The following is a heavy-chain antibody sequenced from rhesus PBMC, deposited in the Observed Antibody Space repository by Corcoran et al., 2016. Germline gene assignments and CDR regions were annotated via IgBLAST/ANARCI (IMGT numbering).Heavy chain of an antibody. D-gene: IGHD3-3*01. CDR3: ARDGRGFWTGYYTYGDFDY. Sequence: QVQLQESGPGLLKPSETLSLTCAVSGGSISGGYGWGWIRQPPGKGLEWIGSIYSKSGNPYSNPPLNSRVTISTDTSKNQFSLKLSSVTAADTAVYYCARDGRGFWTGYYTYGDFDYWGQGVLVTVSS. CDR2: IYSKSGNP. J-gene: IGHJ4*01. V-gene: IGHV4S7*01. CDR1: GGSISGGYG.